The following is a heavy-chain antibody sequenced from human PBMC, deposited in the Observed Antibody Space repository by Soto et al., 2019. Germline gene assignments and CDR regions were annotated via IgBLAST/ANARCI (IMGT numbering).Heavy chain of an antibody. Sequence: QVQLVQSGAEVKRPGASVKLSCKASGYTFTSSYIHWVRQAPGQGLEWMAIINPNGCSTNYAQKFQGRVTMTRDTSTTTVYMELSSLTSEDTAVYYCARSLMEGDYWGQGTLVTVSS. CDR2: INPNGCST. CDR1: GYTFTSSY. V-gene: IGHV1-46*03. CDR3: ARSLMEGDY. D-gene: IGHD1-1*01. J-gene: IGHJ4*02.